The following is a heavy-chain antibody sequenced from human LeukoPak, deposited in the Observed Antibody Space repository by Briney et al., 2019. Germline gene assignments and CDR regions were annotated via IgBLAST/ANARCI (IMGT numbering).Heavy chain of an antibody. Sequence: SETLSLTCTVSGGSITNLDYYWTWIRQPAGKRLEWIGRIYTSGGTNYNPSLKSRVTMSVDRSKNEISLHLASLTAADTALYYCAGRGSSSDTFDIWGPGTFVTVSS. CDR3: AGRGSSSDTFDI. J-gene: IGHJ3*02. D-gene: IGHD3-10*01. CDR1: GGSITNLDYY. V-gene: IGHV4-61*02. CDR2: IYTSGGT.